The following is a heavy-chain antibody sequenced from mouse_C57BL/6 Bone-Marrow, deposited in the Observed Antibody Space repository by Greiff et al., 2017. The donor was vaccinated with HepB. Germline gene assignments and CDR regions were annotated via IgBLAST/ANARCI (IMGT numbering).Heavy chain of an antibody. Sequence: QVQLQQSGAELAKPGASVKLSCKASGYTFTSYWMHWVKQRPGQGLEWIGYINPSSGYTKYNQKFKDKATLTADKSSSTAYMQLSSLTYEDSAVYYCAPYDYDDGAWFAYWGHGTLVTVSA. V-gene: IGHV1-7*01. CDR2: INPSSGYT. D-gene: IGHD2-4*01. CDR1: GYTFTSYW. J-gene: IGHJ3*01. CDR3: APYDYDDGAWFAY.